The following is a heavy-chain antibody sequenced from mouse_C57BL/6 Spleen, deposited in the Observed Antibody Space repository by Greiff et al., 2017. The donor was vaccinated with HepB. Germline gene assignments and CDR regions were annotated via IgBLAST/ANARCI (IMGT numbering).Heavy chain of an antibody. D-gene: IGHD1-1*01. V-gene: IGHV1-81*01. Sequence: QVQLKESGAELARPGASVKLSCKASGYTFTSYGISWVKQRTGQGLEWIGEIYPRSGNTYYNEKFKGKATLTADKSSSTAYMELRSLTSEDSAVYFCARWYYGSKEGYFDVWGTGTTVTVSS. CDR1: GYTFTSYG. CDR2: IYPRSGNT. J-gene: IGHJ1*03. CDR3: ARWYYGSKEGYFDV.